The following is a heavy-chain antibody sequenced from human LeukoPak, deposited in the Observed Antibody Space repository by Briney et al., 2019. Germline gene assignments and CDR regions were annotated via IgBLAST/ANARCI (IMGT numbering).Heavy chain of an antibody. Sequence: GGSLRLSCAASELTVSSNCMTWVRQAPGKGLEWVSFIYSDGSTYYADSVRGRFTISRDNSKNTLFLQMNSLRAEDTAVYYCAKDRCSNGIGCLYYYMDVWGKGTTVTISS. CDR2: IYSDGST. CDR3: AKDRCSNGIGCLYYYMDV. V-gene: IGHV3-66*02. CDR1: ELTVSSNC. J-gene: IGHJ6*03. D-gene: IGHD2-8*01.